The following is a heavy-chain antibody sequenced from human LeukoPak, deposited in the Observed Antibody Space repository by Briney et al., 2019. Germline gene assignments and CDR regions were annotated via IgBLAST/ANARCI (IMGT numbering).Heavy chain of an antibody. V-gene: IGHV4-34*01. CDR2: INHSGST. Sequence: NPSETLSLTCAVYGGSFSGYYWSWIRQPPGKGLEWIGEINHSGSTNYNPSLKSRVTISVDTSKNQFSLKLSSVTAADTAVYYCARVDGDYEFDYWGQGTLVTVSS. CDR1: GGSFSGYY. CDR3: ARVDGDYEFDY. J-gene: IGHJ4*02. D-gene: IGHD4-17*01.